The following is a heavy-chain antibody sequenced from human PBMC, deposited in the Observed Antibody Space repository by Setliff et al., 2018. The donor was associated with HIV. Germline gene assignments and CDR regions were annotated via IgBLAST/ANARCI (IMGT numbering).Heavy chain of an antibody. CDR1: GFSLSSSGVG. J-gene: IGHJ6*03. CDR3: AHSPRRGYSYGSFYYHYYYMDV. D-gene: IGHD5-18*01. Sequence: SGPTLVNPKQTLTLTCTFSGFSLSSSGVGVGWIRQPPGKALEWLALIYWNGDRRYSPSLNSRLTITKDTSKNQVVLRMTKMDPVATATYYCAHSPRRGYSYGSFYYHYYYMDVWGKGSTVTVSS. CDR2: IYWNGDR. V-gene: IGHV2-5*01.